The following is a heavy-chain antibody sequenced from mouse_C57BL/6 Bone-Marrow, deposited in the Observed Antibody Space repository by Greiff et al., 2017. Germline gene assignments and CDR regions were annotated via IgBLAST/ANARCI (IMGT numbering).Heavy chain of an antibody. V-gene: IGHV1-55*01. CDR1: GYTFTSYW. CDR3: ARSGPLGRSFDY. D-gene: IGHD4-1*01. J-gene: IGHJ2*01. Sequence: QVQLQQPGAELVKPGASVKMSCKASGYTFTSYWITWVKQRPGQGLEWIGDIYPTSGRTNYNEKFKSKAILTVDTSSNTAYMQLSSLTAEDSAVFYCARSGPLGRSFDYWGQATTLTDCS. CDR2: IYPTSGRT.